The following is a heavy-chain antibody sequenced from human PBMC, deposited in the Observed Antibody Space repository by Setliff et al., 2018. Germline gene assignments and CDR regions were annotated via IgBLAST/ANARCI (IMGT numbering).Heavy chain of an antibody. V-gene: IGHV1-8*01. J-gene: IGHJ4*02. D-gene: IGHD2-15*01. CDR2: MNPTSGNT. Sequence: ASVKVSCKASGYTFTSYDINWVRQATGQGLEWMGWMNPTSGNTGYAQNHQGRVTMTRNTSISTAYMELSSLRSEDTAVYYCARGAPGRYCSGGSCSYFDYWGQGILVTVSS. CDR1: GYTFTSYD. CDR3: ARGAPGRYCSGGSCSYFDY.